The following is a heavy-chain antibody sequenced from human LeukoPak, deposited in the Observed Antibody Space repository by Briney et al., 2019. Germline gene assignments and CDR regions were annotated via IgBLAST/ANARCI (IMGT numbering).Heavy chain of an antibody. D-gene: IGHD4-23*01. J-gene: IGHJ4*02. CDR3: ARAQTYGNSRLLLDY. CDR2: INWNGGST. CDR1: GFTFGNYG. V-gene: IGHV3-20*04. Sequence: GGSLRLSCAASGFTFGNYGMSWVRQAPGKGLEWVSGINWNGGSTGYADSVEGRFTIFRDNAKNSQYLQMNSLRVEDTALYYCARAQTYGNSRLLLDYWGQGTLVTVSS.